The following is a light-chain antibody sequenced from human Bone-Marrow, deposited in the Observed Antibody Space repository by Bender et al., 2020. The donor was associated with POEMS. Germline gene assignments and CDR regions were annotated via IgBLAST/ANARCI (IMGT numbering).Light chain of an antibody. CDR3: SSYAGSKTL. CDR2: SSH. V-gene: IGLV1-44*01. J-gene: IGLJ2*01. CDR1: SSNTGAHA. Sequence: QSVLTQSPPASGTPGPTVTISCSGGSSNTGAHAVNWYQHLPGTAPKLLIYSSHRRPSEVTDRFSGSRSGTSASLAVSGLQSEDEADYYCSSYAGSKTLFGGGTQLTVL.